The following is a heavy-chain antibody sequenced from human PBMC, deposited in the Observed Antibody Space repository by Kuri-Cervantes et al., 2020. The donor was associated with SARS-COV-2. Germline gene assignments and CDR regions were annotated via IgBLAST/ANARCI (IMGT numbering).Heavy chain of an antibody. CDR3: ARSEAARVLRFLEWFVLRAFDI. Sequence: SVKVSCKASGYTFTGCYMHWVRQAPGQGLEWMGGIIPIFGTANYAQKFQGRVTITTDESTSTAYMELSSLRSEDTAVYYCARSEAARVLRFLEWFVLRAFDIWGQGTMVTVSS. V-gene: IGHV1-69*05. CDR2: IIPIFGTA. CDR1: GYTFTGCY. D-gene: IGHD3-3*01. J-gene: IGHJ3*02.